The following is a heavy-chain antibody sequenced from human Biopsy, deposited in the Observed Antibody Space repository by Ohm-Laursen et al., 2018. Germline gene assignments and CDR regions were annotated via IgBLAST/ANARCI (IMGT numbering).Heavy chain of an antibody. CDR2: ISYTGYT. CDR1: GGSFNGHY. J-gene: IGHJ4*02. V-gene: IGHV4-59*11. CDR3: ARGSNDFGGLYFPR. D-gene: IGHD4-23*01. Sequence: SDTLSLTCTVSGGSFNGHYWSWIRQPPGKGLEWIGHISYTGYTSYNASLKSRVTISVDTSRNHFSLRLSSLTAADTAVYYCARGSNDFGGLYFPRWGQGTLLTVSS.